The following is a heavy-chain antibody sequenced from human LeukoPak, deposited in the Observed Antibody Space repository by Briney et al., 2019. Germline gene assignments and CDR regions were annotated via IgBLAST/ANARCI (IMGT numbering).Heavy chain of an antibody. Sequence: GGSLRLSCAASGFTFSSYIMNWVRQAPGKGLEWVSYISSSSSTIYYADSVKGRFTLSRDNAKNSLYLQMNSLRAEDTAVYYCARGPYSSSWGGRDFDYWGQGTLVTVSS. CDR3: ARGPYSSSWGGRDFDY. J-gene: IGHJ4*02. CDR2: ISSSSSTI. V-gene: IGHV3-48*04. D-gene: IGHD6-13*01. CDR1: GFTFSSYI.